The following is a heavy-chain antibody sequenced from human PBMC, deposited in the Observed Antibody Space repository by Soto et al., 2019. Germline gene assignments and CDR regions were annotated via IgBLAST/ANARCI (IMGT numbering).Heavy chain of an antibody. CDR2: ISTHGGST. CDR3: VKSVVASIRGFSYYYGWDV. J-gene: IGHJ6*02. V-gene: IGHV3-64D*06. CDR1: GFTFSSFA. D-gene: IGHD2-15*01. Sequence: GGSLRLSCSASGFTFSSFALHWVRQAPDKGLHYVSAISTHGGSTYYADSVKSRFTMSRDNSKSTLFLQMCRLSPEYTGVYYCVKSVVASIRGFSYYYGWDVWGQGTTVTVSS.